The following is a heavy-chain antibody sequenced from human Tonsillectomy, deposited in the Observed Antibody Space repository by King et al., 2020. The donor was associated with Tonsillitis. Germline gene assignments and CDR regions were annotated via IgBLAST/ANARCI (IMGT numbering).Heavy chain of an antibody. CDR3: ARAISPDIPKPTVCNP. CDR1: GGTFSSNA. J-gene: IGHJ5*02. D-gene: IGHD1-14*01. Sequence: VQLVQSGAEVKKPGSSVKVSCKASGGTFSSNAISWVRQAPGQGPEWMGGIIPMFGTANYAQKFQGRVTIIADESTTTAYMDLSSLTSEDTAVYYCARAISPDIPKPTVCNPWGQGTLVTVAS. V-gene: IGHV1-69*01. CDR2: IIPMFGTA.